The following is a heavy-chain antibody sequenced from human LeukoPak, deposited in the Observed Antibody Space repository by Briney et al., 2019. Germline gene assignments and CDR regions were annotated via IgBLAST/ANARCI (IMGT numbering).Heavy chain of an antibody. V-gene: IGHV3-11*05. D-gene: IGHD1-14*01. J-gene: IGHJ4*02. CDR2: ISSSSHYT. Sequence: GGSLRLSCAASGFTFSDRYMGWVRQAPGKGLAWVSYISSSSHYTNYEASVRGQFIISRDNARDSVYLQMNSLRVEDTAIYYCVTETTEGAKDYWGQGTLVTVSS. CDR1: GFTFSDRY. CDR3: VTETTEGAKDY.